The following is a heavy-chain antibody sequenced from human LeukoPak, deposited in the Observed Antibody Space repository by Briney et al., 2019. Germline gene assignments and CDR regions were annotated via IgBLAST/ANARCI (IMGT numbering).Heavy chain of an antibody. V-gene: IGHV4-39*02. J-gene: IGHJ4*02. Sequence: SETLSLTCTVSGDFIRSGHYYWGWIRQSPGKGLEWMGSIYSTGNTHYNPSLESRLIISVDTSKNSFSLQLNSVTPEDTAVYYCARDTGVRPRVAHFDYWGQGTLVTVSS. D-gene: IGHD1-14*01. CDR3: ARDTGVRPRVAHFDY. CDR1: GDFIRSGHYY. CDR2: IYSTGNT.